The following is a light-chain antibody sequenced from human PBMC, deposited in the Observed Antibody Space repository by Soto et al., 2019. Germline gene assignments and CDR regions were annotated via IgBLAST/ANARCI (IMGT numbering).Light chain of an antibody. CDR2: GAS. V-gene: IGKV3-15*01. CDR3: QQYNNWPRT. Sequence: EIVLTQPPGTLSLSPGERATLSCRAIQSVSSSYLAWYQQKPGQAPRLLIYGASTRATGIPARFSGSGSGTEFTLTISSLQSEDFAVYYCQQYNNWPRTFGQGTKVDVK. CDR1: QSVSSSY. J-gene: IGKJ1*01.